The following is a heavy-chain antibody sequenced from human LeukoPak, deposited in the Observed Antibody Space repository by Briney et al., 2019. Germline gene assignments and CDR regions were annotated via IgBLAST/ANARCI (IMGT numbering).Heavy chain of an antibody. CDR3: TRVGYIDEGIDY. J-gene: IGHJ4*02. V-gene: IGHV3-7*04. Sequence: PGGSLRLSCVASGFPFSSYWMTWVRQAPGKGPEWVANIKQDGSKKSYVDSVKGRFTISRDNAKNSLYLQMNSLRAEDTAIYYCTRVGYIDEGIDYWGQGTLVPVSS. D-gene: IGHD5-24*01. CDR1: GFPFSSYW. CDR2: IKQDGSKK.